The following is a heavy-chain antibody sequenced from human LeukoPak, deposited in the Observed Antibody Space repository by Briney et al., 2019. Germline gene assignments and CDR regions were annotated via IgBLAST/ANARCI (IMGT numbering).Heavy chain of an antibody. Sequence: SETLSLTCTVSGGSISSGGYYWSWIRQHPGKGLEWIGYIYYSGSTYYNPSLKSRVTISVDTSKNQFSLKLSSVTAADTAVYYCAKGRRVRGVNFSWFDPWGQGTLVTVSS. CDR3: AKGRRVRGVNFSWFDP. J-gene: IGHJ5*02. D-gene: IGHD3-10*01. V-gene: IGHV4-31*03. CDR2: IYYSGST. CDR1: GGSISSGGYY.